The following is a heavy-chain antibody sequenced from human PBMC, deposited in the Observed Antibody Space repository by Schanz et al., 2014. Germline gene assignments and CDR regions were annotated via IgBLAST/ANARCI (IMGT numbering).Heavy chain of an antibody. Sequence: QVQLVQSGAEVKKPGASVKVSCKASGYTFTSYYMHWVRQAPGQGLEWMGIINPSGGSTSYAQKCQGRVTMTTDTSTSTAYMELRSLISDDTAVYYCVRDAGWAFGDYHGMDVWGQGTSXTVSS. V-gene: IGHV1-46*01. CDR1: GYTFTSYY. J-gene: IGHJ6*02. CDR3: VRDAGWAFGDYHGMDV. CDR2: INPSGGST. D-gene: IGHD3-10*01.